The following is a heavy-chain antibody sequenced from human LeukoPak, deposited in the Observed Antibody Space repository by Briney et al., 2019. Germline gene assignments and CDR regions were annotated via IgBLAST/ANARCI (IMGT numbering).Heavy chain of an antibody. D-gene: IGHD5-12*01. CDR2: IYYSGST. CDR1: GGSISSGDYY. Sequence: PSETLSLTCTVSGGSISSGDYYWSWIRQPPGKGLEWIGYIYYSGSTYYNPSLKSRVTISVDTSKNQFSLKLSSVTAADTAVYYCARIKIVAHYIGFDIWGQGTMVTVSS. J-gene: IGHJ3*02. V-gene: IGHV4-30-4*01. CDR3: ARIKIVAHYIGFDI.